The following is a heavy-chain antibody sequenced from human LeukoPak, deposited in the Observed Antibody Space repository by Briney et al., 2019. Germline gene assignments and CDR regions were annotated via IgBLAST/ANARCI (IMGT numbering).Heavy chain of an antibody. CDR1: IPFRYYC. CDR2: IWSDGSNK. CDR3: AKDTGRDYYYMDV. V-gene: IGHV3-30*02. Sequence: GGFLGIFRGRACIPFRYYCLELVPPAPGGGAGGLAFIWSDGSNKYYADSVKGRFTISRDNSKNTLFLQMNSLRVEDTAVYYCAKDTGRDYYYMDVWGKGTTVTISS. J-gene: IGHJ6*03. D-gene: IGHD2-8*02.